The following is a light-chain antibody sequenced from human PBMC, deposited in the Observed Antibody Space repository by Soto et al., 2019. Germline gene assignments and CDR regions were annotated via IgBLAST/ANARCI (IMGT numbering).Light chain of an antibody. V-gene: IGKV1-8*01. CDR2: AAS. CDR3: QQYYSYPRT. CDR1: QGISSY. J-gene: IGKJ1*01. Sequence: AIRITQSPSSLSASTGDRVPITCRASQGISSYLAWYQQKPGKAPKLLIYAASTLQSGVPSRFRGSGSGTDFTLTISCLQYEDFATYYCQQYYSYPRTFGPGPKVDIK.